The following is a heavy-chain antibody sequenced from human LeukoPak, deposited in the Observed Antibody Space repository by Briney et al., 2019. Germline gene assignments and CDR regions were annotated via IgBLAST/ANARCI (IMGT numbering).Heavy chain of an antibody. CDR1: GFTFSSYG. CDR3: ARKDVDTAMVPKTGYYYYGMGV. CDR2: IWYDGSNK. V-gene: IGHV3-33*01. J-gene: IGHJ6*04. D-gene: IGHD5-18*01. Sequence: GRSLRLSCAASGFTFSSYGMHWVRQAPGKGLEWVAVIWYDGSNKYYADSVKGRFTISRDNSKNTLYLQMNSLRAEDTAVYYCARKDVDTAMVPKTGYYYYGMGVWGKGTTVTVSS.